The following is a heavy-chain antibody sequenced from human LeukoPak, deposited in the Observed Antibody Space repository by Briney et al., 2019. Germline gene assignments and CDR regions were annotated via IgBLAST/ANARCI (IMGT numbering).Heavy chain of an antibody. J-gene: IGHJ4*02. V-gene: IGHV3-7*01. D-gene: IGHD3-22*01. CDR1: GFTFSSYW. CDR3: ARDRVDYYDSSGYYWDY. CDR2: IKQDGSEK. Sequence: GGSLRLSCAASGFTFSSYWMSWVRQAPGKGLEWVANIKQDGSEKYYVDSVKGRFTISRDNAKNSLYLQMNSLRAGDTAVYYCARDRVDYYDSSGYYWDYWGQGTPVTVSS.